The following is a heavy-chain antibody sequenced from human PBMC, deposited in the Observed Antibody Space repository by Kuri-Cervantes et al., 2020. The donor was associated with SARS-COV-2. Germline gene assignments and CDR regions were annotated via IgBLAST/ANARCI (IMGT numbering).Heavy chain of an antibody. Sequence: ASVKVSCKASGYTFTSYGISWVRQAPGQGLEWMGWISAYNGNTNYAQKFQGRVTITADESTSTAYMELSSLRSEDTAVYYCVLIKGPYYYDSSGYYGDWYFDLWGRGTLVTVSS. D-gene: IGHD3-22*01. J-gene: IGHJ2*01. CDR1: GYTFTSYG. V-gene: IGHV1-18*01. CDR3: VLIKGPYYYDSSGYYGDWYFDL. CDR2: ISAYNGNT.